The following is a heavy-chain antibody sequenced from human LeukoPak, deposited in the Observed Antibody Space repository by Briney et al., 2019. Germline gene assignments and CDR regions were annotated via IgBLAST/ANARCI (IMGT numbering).Heavy chain of an antibody. D-gene: IGHD1-26*01. Sequence: PGGSLRLSCAASGFSVSNTYMSWVRQAPGKGLEWVSIIYSGGNTYYADSVKGRFTISRDNSKNTLFLQMNSLRAEDTAVYYCAGGVYSAEIVGDYWGQGTLVTISS. V-gene: IGHV3-53*01. CDR2: IYSGGNT. J-gene: IGHJ4*02. CDR3: AGGVYSAEIVGDY. CDR1: GFSVSNTY.